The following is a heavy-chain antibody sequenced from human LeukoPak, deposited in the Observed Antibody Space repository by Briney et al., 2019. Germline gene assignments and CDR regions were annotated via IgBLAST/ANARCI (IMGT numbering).Heavy chain of an antibody. D-gene: IGHD3-22*01. V-gene: IGHV3-30-3*01. CDR2: ISYDGSNK. CDR3: ARDLDSGGLLSH. J-gene: IGHJ4*02. CDR1: GFTFSSYA. Sequence: GGSLRLSCAASGFTFSSYAMHWVRQAPGKGLEWVAVISYDGSNKYYADSVKGRFTISRDNSKNTLYLQMNSLRAEDTAVYYCARDLDSGGLLSHWGQGTLVTVSS.